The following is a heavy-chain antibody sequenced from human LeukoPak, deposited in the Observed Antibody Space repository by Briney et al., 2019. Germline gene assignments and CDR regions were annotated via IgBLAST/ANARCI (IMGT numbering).Heavy chain of an antibody. J-gene: IGHJ4*02. CDR2: IYWNDDK. V-gene: IGHV2-5*01. Sequence: SGPTLVNPTQTLTLTCTYSGFSLSTTEVGLGWLRQPPGKALEWFAIIYWNDDKRYSASLKSRLTVTKDTSRNQVVLTMTNMDPVDTATYYCAHKGTGSYYGYWGQGTLVTVSS. CDR1: GFSLSTTEVG. CDR3: AHKGTGSYYGY. D-gene: IGHD1-26*01.